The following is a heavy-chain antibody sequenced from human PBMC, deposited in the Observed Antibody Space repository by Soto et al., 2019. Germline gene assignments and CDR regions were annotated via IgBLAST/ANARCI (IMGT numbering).Heavy chain of an antibody. V-gene: IGHV3-20*01. CDR2: INWNGGST. J-gene: IGHJ6*02. CDR3: ARDGYYDILTGYYYGMDV. D-gene: IGHD3-9*01. CDR1: GFTFDDYG. Sequence: EVQLVESGGGVVRPGGSLRLSCAASGFTFDDYGMSWVRQAPGKGLEWVSGINWNGGSTGYADSVKGRFTISRDNAKQSLYLQMNSLRAEDTALYDCARDGYYDILTGYYYGMDVWGQGTTVTVSS.